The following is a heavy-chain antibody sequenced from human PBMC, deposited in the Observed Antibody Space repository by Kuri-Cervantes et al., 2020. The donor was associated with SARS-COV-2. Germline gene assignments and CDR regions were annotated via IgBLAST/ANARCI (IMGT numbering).Heavy chain of an antibody. CDR2: MNPNSGNT. CDR1: GYTLTSYD. D-gene: IGHD4-17*01. J-gene: IGHJ3*02. CDR3: ASPATVTAPHDAFDI. V-gene: IGHV1-8*02. Sequence: ASVKISCKASGYTLTSYDINWVRQATGQGLEWMGWMNPNSGNTGYAQKFQGRVTMTRNTSISTAYMELSSLRSEDTAVYYCASPATVTAPHDAFDIWGQGTMVTVSS.